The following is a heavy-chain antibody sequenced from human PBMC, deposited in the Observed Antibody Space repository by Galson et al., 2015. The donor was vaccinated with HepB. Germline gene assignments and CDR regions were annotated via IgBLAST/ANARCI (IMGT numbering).Heavy chain of an antibody. CDR3: ARGRYSSSWYVKPPFDY. Sequence: SVKVSCKASGYTFTSYAMHWVRQAPGQRLEWMGWINAGNGNTKYSQKFQGRVTITRDTSASTAYMELSSLRSEDTAVYYCARGRYSSSWYVKPPFDYWGQGTLVTVSS. V-gene: IGHV1-3*01. J-gene: IGHJ4*02. D-gene: IGHD6-13*01. CDR2: INAGNGNT. CDR1: GYTFTSYA.